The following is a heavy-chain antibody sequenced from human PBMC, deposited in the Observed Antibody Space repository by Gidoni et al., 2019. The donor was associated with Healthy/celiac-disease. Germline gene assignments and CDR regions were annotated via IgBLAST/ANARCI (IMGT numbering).Heavy chain of an antibody. V-gene: IGHV6-1*01. CDR1: GDSVSSNSAA. Sequence: QVQLQQSGPGLVKPSQTLSLTCAIPGDSVSSNSAAWNWIRQSPSRGLEWLGRTYYRSKWYNDYAVSVKSRITINPDTSKNQFSLQLNSVTPEDTAVYYCARSPGIAVAAPGHWFDPWGQGTLVTVSS. CDR2: TYYRSKWYN. CDR3: ARSPGIAVAAPGHWFDP. D-gene: IGHD6-19*01. J-gene: IGHJ5*02.